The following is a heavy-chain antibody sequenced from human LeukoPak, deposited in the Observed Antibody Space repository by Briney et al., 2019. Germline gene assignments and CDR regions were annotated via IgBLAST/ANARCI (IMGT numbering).Heavy chain of an antibody. Sequence: SETLSLTCAVYGGSFSGYYWSWIRQPPGKGLEWIGEINHSGSTNYNPSLKSRVTISVDTSKNQFSLKLSSVTAADTAVYYCARDGGSGSYYGYFDYWGQGTLVTVSS. V-gene: IGHV4-34*01. CDR1: GGSFSGYY. CDR2: INHSGST. CDR3: ARDGGSGSYYGYFDY. D-gene: IGHD1-26*01. J-gene: IGHJ4*02.